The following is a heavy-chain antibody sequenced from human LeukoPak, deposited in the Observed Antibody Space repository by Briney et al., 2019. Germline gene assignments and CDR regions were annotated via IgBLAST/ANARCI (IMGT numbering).Heavy chain of an antibody. CDR1: GGSISSYY. J-gene: IGHJ3*01. Sequence: AETLSLTCTVSGGSISSYYWSWIRQPPGKGLEWIGYIYYSGSTNYNPSLKSRVTISVDTSRNQFSLKLSSVTAADTAVYYCARVPGGGTAANWGQGTMVTVSS. D-gene: IGHD1-7*01. CDR3: ARVPGGGTAAN. CDR2: IYYSGST. V-gene: IGHV4-59*13.